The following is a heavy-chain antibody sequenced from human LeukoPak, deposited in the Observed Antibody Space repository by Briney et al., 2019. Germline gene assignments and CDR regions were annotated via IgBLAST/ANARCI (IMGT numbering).Heavy chain of an antibody. CDR2: IIPIFGTA. CDR1: GGTFSSYA. Sequence: EASVKVSCKASGGTFSSYAISWVRQAPGQGLEWMGGIIPIFGTANYAEKVQGRVTITADKSTSTAYMELSSLRSEDTAVYYCARDSSSSGGGDFDYWGQGTLVTVSS. CDR3: ARDSSSSGGGDFDY. V-gene: IGHV1-69*06. D-gene: IGHD6-6*01. J-gene: IGHJ4*02.